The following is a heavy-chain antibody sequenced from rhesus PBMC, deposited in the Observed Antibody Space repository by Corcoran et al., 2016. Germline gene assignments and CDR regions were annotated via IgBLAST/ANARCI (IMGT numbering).Heavy chain of an antibody. CDR2: IGCSSGST. V-gene: IGHV4-127*01. J-gene: IGHJ2*01. Sequence: QVQLQESGPGLVKPSETLSLTCAVSGYSISSGYGWSWIRQPPGKGLEWIGYIGCSSGSTNYNPSLKSRGTISQDTSKNQFSLKLSSVTAADTAVYYCARARRGSGWYFDLWGPGTPITISS. D-gene: IGHD6-31*01. CDR1: GYSISSGYG. CDR3: ARARRGSGWYFDL.